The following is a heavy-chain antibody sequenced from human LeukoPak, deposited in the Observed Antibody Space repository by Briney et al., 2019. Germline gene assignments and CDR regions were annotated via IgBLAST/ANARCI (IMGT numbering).Heavy chain of an antibody. CDR2: ITGSSDQT. V-gene: IGHV3-23*01. CDR1: GFTFNSYA. D-gene: IGHD3-22*01. CDR3: ATDRIYDSSGYYRFDY. J-gene: IGHJ4*02. Sequence: GGSLRLSCAASGFTFNSYAMNWVRQAPGRGLEWVSLITGSSDQTYYADSVKGRFTISRDSSKNTLYLQMNSLRADDTAVYYCATDRIYDSSGYYRFDYWGQGTLVTVSS.